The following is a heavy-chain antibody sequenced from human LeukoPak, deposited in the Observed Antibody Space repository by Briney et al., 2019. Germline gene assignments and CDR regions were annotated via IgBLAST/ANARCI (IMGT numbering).Heavy chain of an antibody. CDR3: ATTTSSGWFDF. D-gene: IGHD6-19*01. CDR2: ISVSGGTT. CDR1: GFTFSSYA. Sequence: TGGSLRLSCAASGFTFSSYAMSWVRQAPGKGLEWVSTISVSGGTTYYADSVRGRFIISRDNSKNTLDLQIISLRAEDTAVYYCATTTSSGWFDFWGQGTRVTVSS. V-gene: IGHV3-23*01. J-gene: IGHJ4*02.